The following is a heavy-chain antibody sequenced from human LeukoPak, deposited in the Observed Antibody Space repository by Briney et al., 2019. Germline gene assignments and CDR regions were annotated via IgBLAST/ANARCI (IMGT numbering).Heavy chain of an antibody. D-gene: IGHD4-23*01. CDR2: IYHSGSA. Sequence: SGTLSLTCAVSGGSISSSNWWSWVRQPPGKGLEWIGEIYHSGSANYNPSLKSRVTISVDKSKNQFSLKLSSVTAADTAVYYCARSYGGNSYYYYGMDVWGQGTTVTVSS. V-gene: IGHV4-4*02. CDR3: ARSYGGNSYYYYGMDV. CDR1: GGSISSSNW. J-gene: IGHJ6*02.